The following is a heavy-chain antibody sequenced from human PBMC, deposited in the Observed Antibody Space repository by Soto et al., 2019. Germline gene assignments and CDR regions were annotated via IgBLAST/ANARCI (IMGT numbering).Heavy chain of an antibody. Sequence: PGGSLRLSCAASGFTFSSYGMHWVRQAPGKGLEWVAVIWYDGSNKYYADSVKGRFTISRDNSKNTLYLQMNSLRAEDTAVYYCAREGPNYYYYGMDVWGQGTTVTVSS. J-gene: IGHJ6*02. CDR3: AREGPNYYYYGMDV. CDR2: IWYDGSNK. V-gene: IGHV3-33*01. CDR1: GFTFSSYG.